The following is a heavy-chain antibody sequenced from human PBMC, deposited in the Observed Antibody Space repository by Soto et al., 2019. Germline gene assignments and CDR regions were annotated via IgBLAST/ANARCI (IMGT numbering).Heavy chain of an antibody. CDR2: IYDSGST. D-gene: IGHD4-17*01. CDR3: ARDLNYGLFDY. V-gene: IGHV4-59*12. Sequence: PSETLSLTCTISGGSISSYYWSWIRQPPGKGLEWIGYIYDSGSTNYNPSLKSRFTISRDSSKNTVSLEMTSLRAEDTAVYYCARDLNYGLFDYWGQGTLVTVSS. J-gene: IGHJ4*02. CDR1: GGSISSYY.